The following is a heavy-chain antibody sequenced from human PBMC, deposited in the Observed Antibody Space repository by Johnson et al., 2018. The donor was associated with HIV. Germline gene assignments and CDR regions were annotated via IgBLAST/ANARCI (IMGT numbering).Heavy chain of an antibody. D-gene: IGHD6-6*01. CDR3: ARVGQKLVPVPRGAFDI. CDR2: ISYDGRNK. J-gene: IGHJ3*02. CDR1: GFTFSSYA. Sequence: VQLVESGGGVVQPGRSLRLSCAASGFTFSSYAMHWVRQAPGKGLEWVAVISYDGRNKYYADSVKGRFTISRDNSKNTLYLQMNSLRAEDTAVYYCARVGQKLVPVPRGAFDIWGQGTMVTVSS. V-gene: IGHV3-30*04.